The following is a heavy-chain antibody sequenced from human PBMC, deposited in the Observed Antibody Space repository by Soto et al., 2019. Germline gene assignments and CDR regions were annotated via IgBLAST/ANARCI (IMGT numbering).Heavy chain of an antibody. CDR2: ISSSSSTI. CDR3: ARDFESGSYYFPFDY. CDR1: GFTFSSYS. V-gene: IGHV3-48*02. Sequence: EVQLVESGGGLVQPGGPLRLSCAASGFTFSSYSMNWVRQAPGKGLEWVSYISSSSSTIYYADSVKGRFTISRDNAKNSLYLKMNSLRDEDTAVYYCARDFESGSYYFPFDYWGQGTLVTVSS. D-gene: IGHD1-26*01. J-gene: IGHJ4*02.